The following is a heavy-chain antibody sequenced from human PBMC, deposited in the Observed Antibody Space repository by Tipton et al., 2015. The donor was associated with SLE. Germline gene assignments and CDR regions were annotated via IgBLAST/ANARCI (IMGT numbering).Heavy chain of an antibody. Sequence: TLSLTCAVYGGSFSGYYCSWIRQPPGEGLEWIGEIDHSGSTNYSPSLKSRVTISVDTSKNQFSLKLSSVTAADTAVYYCARGCVLRYFDSPLCMDVWGKGTTVTVSS. CDR1: GGSFSGYY. J-gene: IGHJ6*03. CDR2: IDHSGST. CDR3: ARGCVLRYFDSPLCMDV. D-gene: IGHD3-9*01. V-gene: IGHV4-34*01.